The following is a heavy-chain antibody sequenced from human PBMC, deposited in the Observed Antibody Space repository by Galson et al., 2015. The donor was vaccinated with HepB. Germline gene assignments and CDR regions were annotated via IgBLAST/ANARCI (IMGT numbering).Heavy chain of an antibody. Sequence: TLSLTCTVSGGSISSGGYYWSWIRQHPGKGLEWIGYIYYSGSTYYNPSLKSRVTISVDTSKNQFSLKLSSVTAADTAVYYCARDRGGEEDCSSTSCYRPVWWFDPWGQGTLVTVSS. V-gene: IGHV4-31*03. J-gene: IGHJ5*02. CDR1: GGSISSGGYY. D-gene: IGHD2-2*01. CDR3: ARDRGGEEDCSSTSCYRPVWWFDP. CDR2: IYYSGST.